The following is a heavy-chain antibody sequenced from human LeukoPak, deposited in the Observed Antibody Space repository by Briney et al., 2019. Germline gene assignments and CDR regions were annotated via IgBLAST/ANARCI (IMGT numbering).Heavy chain of an antibody. J-gene: IGHJ5*02. CDR2: INPSGGSI. CDR1: GYTFTSYY. V-gene: IGHV1-46*01. CDR3: ARDNSVEDTAWWFDP. Sequence: ASVKVSCKASGYTFTSYYMHWVRQAPGQGLEWMGIINPSGGSISYAQKFQGRVTMTRDMSTSTDYMELSGLRSEDTAVYYCARDNSVEDTAWWFDPWGQGTLVTVSS. D-gene: IGHD4-23*01.